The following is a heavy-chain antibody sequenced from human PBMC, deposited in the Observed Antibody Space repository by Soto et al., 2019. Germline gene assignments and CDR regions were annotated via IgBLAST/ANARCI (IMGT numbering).Heavy chain of an antibody. J-gene: IGHJ5*02. D-gene: IGHD6-13*01. CDR1: GFTFSSYW. CDR3: AGMAWQQLVPGNWFDP. Sequence: WGSLRLSCAASGFTFSSYWMSWVRQAPGKGLEWVANIKQDGSEKYYVDSVKGRFTISRDNAKNSLYLQMNSLRAEDASVYYCAGMAWQQLVPGNWFDPWGQGTLVTVSS. CDR2: IKQDGSEK. V-gene: IGHV3-7*03.